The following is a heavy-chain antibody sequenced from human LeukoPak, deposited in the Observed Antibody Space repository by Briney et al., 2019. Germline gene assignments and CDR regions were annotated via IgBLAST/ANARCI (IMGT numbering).Heavy chain of an antibody. CDR2: INPNSGGT. V-gene: IGHV1-2*04. CDR3: ARAVYYGDDFWSDYYPRNPYYYYYGMDV. CDR1: GYTFTGYY. J-gene: IGHJ6*02. Sequence: GASVKVSCKASGYTFTGYYMHWVRQAPGQGLEWMGRINPNSGGTNYAQKFQDSVTMTRDTSISTAYMELSRLRSDDTAVYYCARAVYYGDDFWSDYYPRNPYYYYYGMDVWGQGTTVTVSS. D-gene: IGHD3-3*01.